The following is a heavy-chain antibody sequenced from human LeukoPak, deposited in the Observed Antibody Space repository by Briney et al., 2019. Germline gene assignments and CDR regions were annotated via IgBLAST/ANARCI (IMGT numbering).Heavy chain of an antibody. D-gene: IGHD5-12*01. V-gene: IGHV3-23*01. J-gene: IGHJ4*02. CDR3: AKGLAGMVATVTLAD. CDR1: GFTFSSYA. CDR2: ISGSGGST. Sequence: GGSLRLSCAASGFTFSSYAMSWVRQAPGKGLEWVSAISGSGGSTYYADSVKGRFAISRDNSKNTLYLQMNSLRAEDTAVYYCAKGLAGMVATVTLADWGQGTLVTVSS.